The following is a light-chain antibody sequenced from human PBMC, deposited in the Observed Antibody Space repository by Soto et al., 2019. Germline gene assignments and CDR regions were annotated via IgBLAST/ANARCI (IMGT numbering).Light chain of an antibody. CDR3: QRYGGSNLYT. CDR1: QSVSSSY. V-gene: IGKV3-20*01. CDR2: GAS. J-gene: IGKJ2*01. Sequence: EIGLTQSPGTLSLSPGERATLSCRASQSVSSSYLAWYQQKPGQAPRLLIYGASGRATGIPDMFSGSGSGTDFTLNISRLEPEDFAVYYCQRYGGSNLYTFGQGTKLEIK.